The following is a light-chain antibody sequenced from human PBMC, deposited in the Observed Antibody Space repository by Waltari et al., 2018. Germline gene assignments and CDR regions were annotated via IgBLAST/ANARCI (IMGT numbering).Light chain of an antibody. V-gene: IGLV3-1*01. J-gene: IGLJ3*02. CDR2: QGV. CDR1: KLWDQY. Sequence: SYELTQPLSLSVSPGQTASITCHGAKLWDQYIFWYQQKAGQSPVLVIYQGVRRPSVIPGRFSGSNSGNTATLTFSGTQALDEAHYYCQAWDSGTVVFGGGTKLTVL. CDR3: QAWDSGTVV.